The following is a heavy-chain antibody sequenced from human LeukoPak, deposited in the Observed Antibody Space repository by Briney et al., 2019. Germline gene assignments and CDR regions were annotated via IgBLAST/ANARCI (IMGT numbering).Heavy chain of an antibody. CDR2: IDPSDSYS. CDR3: ARHARSSSWFDP. V-gene: IGHV5-10-1*01. D-gene: IGHD6-6*01. J-gene: IGHJ5*02. CDR1: GYSFTTYW. Sequence: GESLKISCKGSGYSFTTYWISWGRQMPGKGLEWMGRIDPSDSYSNYSPSFQGHVTISADKSISTAYLQWSSLKASDTAMYYCARHARSSSWFDPWGQGTLVTVSS.